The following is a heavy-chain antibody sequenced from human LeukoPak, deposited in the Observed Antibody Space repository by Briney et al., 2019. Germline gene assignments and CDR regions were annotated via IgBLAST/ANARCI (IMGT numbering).Heavy chain of an antibody. Sequence: GGSLRLSCAASGFTFSDYWMHWVRQAPMKGLVWVSRIKSDGSSITYADSVKGRFAISRDNAKNSLYLQMNSLRAEDTAVYYCARIVASGSYYDGDYWGQGTLVTVSS. CDR2: IKSDGSSI. CDR3: ARIVASGSYYDGDY. J-gene: IGHJ4*02. D-gene: IGHD1-26*01. CDR1: GFTFSDYW. V-gene: IGHV3-74*01.